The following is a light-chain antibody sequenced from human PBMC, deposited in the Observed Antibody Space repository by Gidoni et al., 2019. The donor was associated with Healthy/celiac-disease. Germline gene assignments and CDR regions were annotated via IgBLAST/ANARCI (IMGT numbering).Light chain of an antibody. J-gene: IGKJ5*01. CDR2: DAS. V-gene: IGKV3-11*01. CDR1: QSVSSY. Sequence: ESVLTQSPATLSLSPGERATLSCRASQSVSSYLAWYQQKPGQAPRLLIYDASNRATGIPARFSGSGSGTDFPLTISSLEPEDFAVYYCPQRSNWPPEITFGQGTRLEIK. CDR3: PQRSNWPPEIT.